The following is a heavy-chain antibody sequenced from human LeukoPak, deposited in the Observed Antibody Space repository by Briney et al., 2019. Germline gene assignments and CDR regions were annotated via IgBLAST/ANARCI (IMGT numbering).Heavy chain of an antibody. J-gene: IGHJ3*02. Sequence: PGGSLRLSCAASGFIFSSYGMNWVRQMPGKGLEWMGIIYPGDSDTTYSPSFQGQVTISADKSISTAYLQWSSLKASDSAMYYCGRIPAAGSLKGSFDIWGQGTMVTVSS. CDR2: IYPGDSDT. CDR3: GRIPAAGSLKGSFDI. CDR1: GFIFSSYG. D-gene: IGHD6-13*01. V-gene: IGHV5-51*01.